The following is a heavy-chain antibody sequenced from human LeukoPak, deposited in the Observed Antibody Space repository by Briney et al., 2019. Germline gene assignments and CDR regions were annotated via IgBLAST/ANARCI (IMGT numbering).Heavy chain of an antibody. V-gene: IGHV3-23*01. CDR1: GFTFSSYA. CDR2: ISGSGGST. CDR3: AKGSLYDSSGYYALFSY. J-gene: IGHJ4*02. D-gene: IGHD3-22*01. Sequence: PGGSLRLSCAASGFTFSSYAMSWVRQAPGKGLEWVSAISGSGGSTYYADSVKGRFTISRDNSKNTLYLQMNSLRAEDTAVYYCAKGSLYDSSGYYALFSYWGQGTLVTVSS.